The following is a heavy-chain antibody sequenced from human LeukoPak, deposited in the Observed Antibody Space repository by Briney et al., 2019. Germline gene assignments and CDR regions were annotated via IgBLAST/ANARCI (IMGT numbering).Heavy chain of an antibody. CDR1: GFTFSNYA. CDR3: AKDPNGDYVGAFDF. V-gene: IGHV3-23*01. CDR2: ITGDGVGT. D-gene: IGHD4-17*01. J-gene: IGHJ3*01. Sequence: GGSLRLSCAASGFTFSNYAMIWVRQAPGRGLEWVSAITGDGVGTRYADSVKGRFTVSRDNFKNTLYLQMNSLRAGDTAVYYCAKDPNGDYVGAFDFWGQGTLVTVSS.